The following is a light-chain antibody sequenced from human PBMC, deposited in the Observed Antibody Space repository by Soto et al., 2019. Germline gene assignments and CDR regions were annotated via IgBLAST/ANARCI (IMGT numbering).Light chain of an antibody. CDR2: GAF. CDR1: QSAGTN. Sequence: EIVMTHSPATLTVSPGERATLSFRASQSAGTNLAWYQQKPGQAPRPLIHGAFTRATGIPARFSGSGSGTEFTLTISSLQSEDFAVFYCQQYNQWPTTFGQGTRLEIK. CDR3: QQYNQWPTT. V-gene: IGKV3-15*01. J-gene: IGKJ5*01.